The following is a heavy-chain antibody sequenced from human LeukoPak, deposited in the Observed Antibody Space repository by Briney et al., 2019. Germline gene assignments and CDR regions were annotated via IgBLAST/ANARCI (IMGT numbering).Heavy chain of an antibody. CDR2: IWYDGSNK. CDR1: GFTFSSYG. CDR3: AKDRNDSAFDI. Sequence: GGSLRLSCAASGFTFSSYGMHWVRQAPGKGLEWVAVIWYDGSNKYYADSVKGRFTISRDNSKNTLYLQMNSLRVEDTAVYYCAKDRNDSAFDIWGQGTMVTVSS. J-gene: IGHJ3*02. V-gene: IGHV3-33*06. D-gene: IGHD1-1*01.